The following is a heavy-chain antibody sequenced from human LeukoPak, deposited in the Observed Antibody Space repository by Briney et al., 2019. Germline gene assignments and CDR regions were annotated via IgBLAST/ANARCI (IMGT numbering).Heavy chain of an antibody. Sequence: SETLSLTCTVSGGSISSYYWSWIRQPPGKGLEWIGYIYYSGSTNYNPSLKSPVTISVDTPTNQFSLKLTSVTAADTAVYYCVRHKGGVSASLGVFDIWGQGTMVTVSS. CDR3: VRHKGGVSASLGVFDI. D-gene: IGHD2-8*01. CDR1: GGSISSYY. CDR2: IYYSGST. V-gene: IGHV4-59*08. J-gene: IGHJ3*02.